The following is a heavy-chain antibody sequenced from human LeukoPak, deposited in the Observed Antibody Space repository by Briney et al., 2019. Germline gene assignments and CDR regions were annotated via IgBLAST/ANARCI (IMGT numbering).Heavy chain of an antibody. CDR2: MNPDTGGR. CDR1: GYSFVGYY. J-gene: IGHJ4*02. CDR3: ARDRVEMSTSLSFFDN. D-gene: IGHD5-24*01. V-gene: IGHV1-2*02. Sequence: GASVKVSCKASGYSFVGYYIHWIRQAPGQGIEWLGWMNPDTGGRKLAQKFQGRVTLTRDTSINTAYMELNSLQSDDTAVYFCARDRVEMSTSLSFFDNWGQGSLITVSS.